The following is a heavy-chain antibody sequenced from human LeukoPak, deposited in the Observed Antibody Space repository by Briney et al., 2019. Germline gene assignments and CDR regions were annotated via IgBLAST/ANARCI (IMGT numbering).Heavy chain of an antibody. CDR2: IKQDGSVQ. CDR3: ARDGIMTYAFDI. Sequence: GGSLRLSCSASGFTFSSYWMSWVRQAPGKGLEWMANIKQDGSVQNYVDSVKGRFTISRDNAKDSLFLQLNNLRAEDMAVYFCARDGIMTYAFDIWGQGTKVTVSP. D-gene: IGHD1-1*01. CDR1: GFTFSSYW. V-gene: IGHV3-7*01. J-gene: IGHJ3*02.